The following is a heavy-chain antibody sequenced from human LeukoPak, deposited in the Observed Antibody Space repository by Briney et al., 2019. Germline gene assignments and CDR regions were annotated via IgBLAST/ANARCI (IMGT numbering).Heavy chain of an antibody. CDR1: GFTFNSYS. D-gene: IGHD2-2*01. CDR2: ISSSSSYI. CDR3: ARGSRGKYQLPTGDY. Sequence: GGSLRLSCAASGFTFNSYSMNWVRQAPGKGLEWVSSISSSSSYIYYADSVKGRFTISRDNAKNSLYLQMNSLRAEDTAVYYCARGSRGKYQLPTGDYWGQGTLVTVSS. J-gene: IGHJ4*02. V-gene: IGHV3-21*01.